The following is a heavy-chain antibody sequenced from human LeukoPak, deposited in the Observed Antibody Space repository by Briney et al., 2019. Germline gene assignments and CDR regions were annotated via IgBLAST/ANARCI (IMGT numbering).Heavy chain of an antibody. CDR3: ARDACSSRICSAGGNWFDP. J-gene: IGHJ5*02. CDR1: GYTFTSYY. D-gene: IGHD2-2*01. CDR2: INPSGGST. Sequence: SVKFSCKASGYTFTSYYMHWVRQAPGQGLEWMGIINPSGGSTSYAQKFQGRVTMTRDTSTSTVYMELSSLRSEDTAVYYCARDACSSRICSAGGNWFDPWGQGTLVTVSS. V-gene: IGHV1-46*01.